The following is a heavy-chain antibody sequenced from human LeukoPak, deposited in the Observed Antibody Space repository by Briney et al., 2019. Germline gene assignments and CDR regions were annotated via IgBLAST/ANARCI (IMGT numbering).Heavy chain of an antibody. D-gene: IGHD3-10*01. CDR1: GYTFTSYG. V-gene: IGHV1-18*01. CDR2: ISAYNGNT. Sequence: ASVKVSCKASGYTFTSYGISWVRQAPGQGLEWMGWISAYNGNTNYAQKLQGRVTMTTDTSTSTAYTELRSLRSDDTAVYYCARRATMVRGDRYGMDVWGQGTTVTVSS. CDR3: ARRATMVRGDRYGMDV. J-gene: IGHJ6*02.